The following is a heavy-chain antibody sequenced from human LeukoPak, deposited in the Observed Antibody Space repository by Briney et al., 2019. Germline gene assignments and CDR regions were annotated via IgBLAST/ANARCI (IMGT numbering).Heavy chain of an antibody. CDR3: ARILNSGSYYDLDY. D-gene: IGHD1-26*01. Sequence: SETLSLACTVSGGSISSYYWSWIRQPPGKGLEWIGYIYYSGSTNYNPSLKSRVTISVDTSKNQFSLKLSSVTAADTAVYYCARILNSGSYYDLDYWGQGTLVTVSS. CDR1: GGSISSYY. V-gene: IGHV4-59*01. J-gene: IGHJ4*02. CDR2: IYYSGST.